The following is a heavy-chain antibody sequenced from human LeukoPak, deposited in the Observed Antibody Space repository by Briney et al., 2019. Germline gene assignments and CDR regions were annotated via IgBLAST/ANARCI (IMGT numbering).Heavy chain of an antibody. CDR2: IWYDGSNK. CDR1: GFTFSSYG. J-gene: IGHJ3*02. CDR3: ARDSRYYYDSSGCYVDAFDI. V-gene: IGHV3-33*01. Sequence: GRSLRLSCAASGFTFSSYGMHWVRQAPGKGLEWVAVIWYDGSNKYYADSVKGRFTISRDNSKNTLYLQMNSLRAEDTAVYYCARDSRYYYDSSGCYVDAFDIWGQGTMVTVSS. D-gene: IGHD3-22*01.